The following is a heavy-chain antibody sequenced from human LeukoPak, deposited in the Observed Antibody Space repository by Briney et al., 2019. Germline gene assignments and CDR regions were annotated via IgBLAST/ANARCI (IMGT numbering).Heavy chain of an antibody. J-gene: IGHJ4*02. CDR2: ISGSGGST. CDR1: GFTFSSYA. CDR3: AKVRSSSWYETIDH. V-gene: IGHV3-23*01. D-gene: IGHD6-13*01. Sequence: GGSLRLSCAASGFTFSSYAMSWVRQAPGKGLEWVSAISGSGGSTYYADSVKGRFTISRDNSKNTLYLQMNSLRAEDTAVYYCAKVRSSSWYETIDHWGQGTLVTVSS.